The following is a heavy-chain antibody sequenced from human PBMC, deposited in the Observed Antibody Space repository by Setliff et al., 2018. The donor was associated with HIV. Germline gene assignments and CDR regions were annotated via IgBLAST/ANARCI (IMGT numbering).Heavy chain of an antibody. CDR3: ARDSRSSIAPYNFDY. CDR2: INPSGGST. D-gene: IGHD6-6*01. V-gene: IGHV1-46*01. Sequence: ASVKVSCKASGYTFTSYYMHWVRQAPGQGLEWMGIINPSGGSTSYAQKFQGRVTMTRDTSTRTAYMELRSLRSDDTAVYYCARDSRSSIAPYNFDYWGQGTAVTVSS. J-gene: IGHJ4*02. CDR1: GYTFTSYY.